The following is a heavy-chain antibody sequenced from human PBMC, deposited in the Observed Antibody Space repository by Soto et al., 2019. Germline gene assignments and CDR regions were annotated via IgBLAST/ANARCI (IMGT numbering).Heavy chain of an antibody. CDR2: IYYSGST. CDR3: ARVYSGSGSYYTPLYYMDV. D-gene: IGHD3-10*01. Sequence: QVQLQESGPRLVKPSQTLSLTCTVSGGSISSGGYYWSWIRQHPGEGLEWIGYIYYSGSTYYNPSLNSRGTISLDTSKNQFSLKLRSVTAADTAVYYCARVYSGSGSYYTPLYYMDVWGKGTTVTVSS. CDR1: GGSISSGGYY. V-gene: IGHV4-31*03. J-gene: IGHJ6*03.